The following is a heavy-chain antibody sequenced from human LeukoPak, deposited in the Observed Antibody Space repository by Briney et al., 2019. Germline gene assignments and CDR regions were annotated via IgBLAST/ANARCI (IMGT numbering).Heavy chain of an antibody. CDR3: ARGGAVAGTRGSYYYYYYYMDV. Sequence: SETLSLTCTVSGGSISSYYWSWIRQPAGKGLEWIGRIYTSGSTNYNPSLKSRVTISVDKSKNQFSLELSSVTAADTAVYYCARGGAVAGTRGSYYYYYYYMDVWGKGTTVTVSS. CDR2: IYTSGST. V-gene: IGHV4-4*07. CDR1: GGSISSYY. D-gene: IGHD6-19*01. J-gene: IGHJ6*03.